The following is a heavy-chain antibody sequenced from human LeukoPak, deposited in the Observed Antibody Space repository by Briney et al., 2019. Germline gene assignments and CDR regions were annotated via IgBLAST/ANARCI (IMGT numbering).Heavy chain of an antibody. Sequence: GGSLRLSCAASGFTFSSYAMSWVREAPGKGLEWVSAISGSGGSTYYADSVKGRFTISRDNSKNRLYLQMNSLRAEDTAVYYCAKTSMYSSGWYSPSGPYYFDYWGQGTLVTVSS. J-gene: IGHJ4*02. D-gene: IGHD6-19*01. CDR1: GFTFSSYA. CDR3: AKTSMYSSGWYSPSGPYYFDY. V-gene: IGHV3-23*01. CDR2: ISGSGGST.